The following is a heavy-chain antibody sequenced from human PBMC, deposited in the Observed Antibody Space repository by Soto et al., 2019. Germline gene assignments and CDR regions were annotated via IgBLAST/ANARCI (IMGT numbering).Heavy chain of an antibody. CDR3: VAEVGPRTFDN. V-gene: IGHV3-30-3*01. Sequence: QVQLVESGGGVVQPGRSLRLSCAASGFTFREHAMHWVRQAPGKGLEWVALISYDGSSQNYPESVRGRFTISRDDSRSTLFLQMNSLRDEDTAVYYCVAEVGPRTFDNWGQGTLVTVSS. CDR2: ISYDGSSQ. CDR1: GFTFREHA. D-gene: IGHD1-26*01. J-gene: IGHJ4*02.